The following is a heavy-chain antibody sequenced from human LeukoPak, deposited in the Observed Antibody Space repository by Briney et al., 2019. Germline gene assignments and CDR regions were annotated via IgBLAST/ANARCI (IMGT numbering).Heavy chain of an antibody. V-gene: IGHV3-23*01. J-gene: IGHJ4*02. CDR2: ISGGGGST. CDR3: AKDGRWIQLLFEY. Sequence: GGSLRLSCAASGFTVSSYAMSWVRQAPGKGLEWVSGISGGGGSTYYADSVKGRFTISRDNSKNTLYLQVDSLRAEDTAVYYCAKDGRWIQLLFEYWGQGTLVTVSS. D-gene: IGHD5-18*01. CDR1: GFTVSSYA.